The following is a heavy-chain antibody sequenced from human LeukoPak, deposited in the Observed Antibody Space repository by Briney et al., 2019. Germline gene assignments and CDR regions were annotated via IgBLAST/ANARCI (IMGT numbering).Heavy chain of an antibody. CDR3: ARATVTTAYFDY. CDR1: GYTFTSYY. Sequence: GASVKVSRKASGYTFTSYYMHWVRQAPGQGLEWMGIINPSGGSTSYAQKFQGRVTMTRDTSTSTVYMELSSLRSEDTAVYYCARATVTTAYFDYWGQGTLVTVSS. D-gene: IGHD4-17*01. CDR2: INPSGGST. J-gene: IGHJ4*02. V-gene: IGHV1-46*01.